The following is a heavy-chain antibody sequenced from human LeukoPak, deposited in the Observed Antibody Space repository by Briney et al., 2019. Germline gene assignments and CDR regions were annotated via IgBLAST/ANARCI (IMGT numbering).Heavy chain of an antibody. V-gene: IGHV1-46*01. CDR1: GYTFTNYY. D-gene: IGHD2-15*01. J-gene: IGHJ6*03. Sequence: ASVKVSCKASGYTFTNYYIHWVRQAPGQGLEWMAMINPSGGSTSYAQKFQGRVTLTSDMSTSTVYMEVSSLRSEDTAVYYCARALAATRSTWQYSLYYYYMDVWGKGTTVTVSS. CDR2: INPSGGST. CDR3: ARALAATRSTWQYSLYYYYMDV.